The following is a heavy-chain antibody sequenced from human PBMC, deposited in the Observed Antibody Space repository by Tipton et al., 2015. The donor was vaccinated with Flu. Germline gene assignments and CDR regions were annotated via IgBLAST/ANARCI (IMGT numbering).Heavy chain of an antibody. CDR2: INHSGST. V-gene: IGHV4-34*01. CDR3: ARVVVPAAMSYFDY. Sequence: TLSLTCAVYGGSFSGYYWSWIRQPPGKGLEWIGEINHSGSTNYNPSLKSRVTISVDTSKNQFSLKLSSVTAADTAVYYCARVVVPAAMSYFDYWGQGTLVTVSS. J-gene: IGHJ4*02. CDR1: GGSFSGYY. D-gene: IGHD2-2*01.